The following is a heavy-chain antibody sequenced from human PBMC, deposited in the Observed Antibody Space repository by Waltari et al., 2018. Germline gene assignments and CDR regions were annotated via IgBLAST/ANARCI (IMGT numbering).Heavy chain of an antibody. Sequence: QVQLQESGPGLVKPSETLSLPCTVSGGSISSYYWSWIRQPPGKGLEWIGYIYYSGSTNYNPSLKSRVTISVDTSKNQFSLKLSSVTAADTAVYYCARGVGATNYYYYYYMDVWGKGTTVTVSS. J-gene: IGHJ6*03. CDR1: GGSISSYY. CDR2: IYYSGST. V-gene: IGHV4-59*01. D-gene: IGHD1-26*01. CDR3: ARGVGATNYYYYYYMDV.